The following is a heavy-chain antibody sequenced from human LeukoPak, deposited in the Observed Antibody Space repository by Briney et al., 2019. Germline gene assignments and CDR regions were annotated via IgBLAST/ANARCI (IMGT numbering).Heavy chain of an antibody. J-gene: IGHJ5*02. CDR2: IKQDGSEK. Sequence: PGRSLRLSCAASGFTFSSYAMHWVRQAPGKGLEWVANIKQDGSEKYYVDSVKGRFTISRDNAKNSLYLQMNSLRAEDTAVYYCARAPYDFWSGSGSNWFDPWGQGTLVTVSS. CDR3: ARAPYDFWSGSGSNWFDP. D-gene: IGHD3-3*01. V-gene: IGHV3-7*03. CDR1: GFTFSSYA.